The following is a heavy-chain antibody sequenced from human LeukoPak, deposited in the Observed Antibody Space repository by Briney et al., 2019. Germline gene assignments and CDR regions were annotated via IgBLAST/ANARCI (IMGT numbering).Heavy chain of an antibody. CDR3: VTYPFRGDTHYFDY. V-gene: IGHV4-61*01. D-gene: IGHD3-10*01. J-gene: IGHJ4*02. CDR1: GYSISSGYY. CDR2: IYYSGST. Sequence: SETLSLTCTVSGYSISSGYYWGWIRQPPGKGLEWIAYIYYSGSTNYNPSLKSRVTISIDTSKNQFSLKLSSVTAADTAVYYCVTYPFRGDTHYFDYWGQGILVTVSS.